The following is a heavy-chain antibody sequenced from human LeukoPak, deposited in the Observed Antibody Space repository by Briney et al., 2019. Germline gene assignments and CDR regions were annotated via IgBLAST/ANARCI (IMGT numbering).Heavy chain of an antibody. V-gene: IGHV3-66*01. CDR3: ARGSVPTMVRGDPYYYYGMDV. J-gene: IGHJ6*02. CDR2: IYSGGST. Sequence: GGSLRLSCAASGFTVSSNYMSWVRQAPGKGLEWVSVIYSGGSTYYADSVKGRFTISRDNSKNTLYLQMNSLRAEDTAVYYCARGSVPTMVRGDPYYYYGMDVWGQGTTVTVSS. CDR1: GFTVSSNY. D-gene: IGHD3-10*01.